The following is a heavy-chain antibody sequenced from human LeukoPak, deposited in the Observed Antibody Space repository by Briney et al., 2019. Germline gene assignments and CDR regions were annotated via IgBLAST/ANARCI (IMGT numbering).Heavy chain of an antibody. Sequence: GGSLRLSCAGSGFTFRSYSMNWVRQAPGKGLEWVSSISSVSSYIYYADSVKGRFTISRDNAKNSLYLQMNSLRAEDTAVYYCARRTDSSGYYLDYWGQGTPVTVSS. CDR2: ISSVSSYI. J-gene: IGHJ4*02. D-gene: IGHD3-22*01. CDR3: ARRTDSSGYYLDY. V-gene: IGHV3-21*01. CDR1: GFTFRSYS.